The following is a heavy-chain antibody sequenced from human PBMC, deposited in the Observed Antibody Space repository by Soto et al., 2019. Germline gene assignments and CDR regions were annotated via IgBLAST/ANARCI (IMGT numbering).Heavy chain of an antibody. CDR2: IWYDGSNK. J-gene: IGHJ4*02. D-gene: IGHD6-19*01. V-gene: IGHV3-33*01. CDR3: ARSPYSSGLTLFDY. CDR1: GFTFSSYG. Sequence: QVQLVESGGGVVQPGRSLRLSCAASGFTFSSYGMHWVRQAPGKGLEWVAVIWYDGSNKYYADSVKGRFTISRDNSKNTLYLQMNSLRAEDTAVYYCARSPYSSGLTLFDYWGQGTLVTVSS.